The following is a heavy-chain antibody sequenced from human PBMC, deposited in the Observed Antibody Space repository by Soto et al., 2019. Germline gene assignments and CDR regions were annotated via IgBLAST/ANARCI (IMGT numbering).Heavy chain of an antibody. CDR3: VIAGVDRIYPGNNWFDS. Sequence: PFLLLPLTYTVSDGYIIGLGYYWSFINKPPGKGLEWIGYIYYSGSTYYNPSLKSRVTISVDTSKNQFSLNLSSVTAADTAMYYCVIAGVDRIYPGNNWFDSWGKGTLVTGFS. D-gene: IGHD5-12*01. J-gene: IGHJ5*01. CDR1: DGYIIGLGYY. CDR2: IYYSGST. V-gene: IGHV4-30-4*01.